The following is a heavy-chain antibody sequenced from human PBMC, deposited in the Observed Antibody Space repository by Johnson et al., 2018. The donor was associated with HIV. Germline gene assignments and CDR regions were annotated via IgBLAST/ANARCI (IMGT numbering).Heavy chain of an antibody. CDR1: EFILSDYY. CDR3: ARAHYGSGSLDI. J-gene: IGHJ3*02. Sequence: QVQLVESGGDLVKPGGSLRLSCGASEFILSDYYMSWIRQAPGKGLEWVSYISSSGSTIYYADSVKGRFTISRDNAKNSLYLQMNSLRAEDTAVYYCARAHYGSGSLDIWGQGTMVTVSS. V-gene: IGHV3-11*04. CDR2: ISSSGSTI. D-gene: IGHD3-10*01.